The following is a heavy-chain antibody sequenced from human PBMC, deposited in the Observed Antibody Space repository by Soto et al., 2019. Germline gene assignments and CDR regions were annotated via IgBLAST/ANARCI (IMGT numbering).Heavy chain of an antibody. V-gene: IGHV4-4*02. CDR3: AGLRIAVALFCSRWFDP. Sequence: QVQLQESGPELVKPSGTLSLTCAVSGGSISSSNWWSWVRHPPGKELEWIGEIYHSGSTNYNPSLKSRVTISVDKSKNQFSLKLSSVTAADTAVYYCAGLRIAVALFCSRWFDPWGQGTLVTVSS. CDR1: GGSISSSNW. CDR2: IYHSGST. J-gene: IGHJ5*02. D-gene: IGHD6-19*01.